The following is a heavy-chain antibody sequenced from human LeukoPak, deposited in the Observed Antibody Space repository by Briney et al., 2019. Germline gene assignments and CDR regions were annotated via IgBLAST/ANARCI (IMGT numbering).Heavy chain of an antibody. CDR3: ATLTVASSFDY. CDR1: GFTISTYG. D-gene: IGHD6-19*01. CDR2: IFGSGDST. V-gene: IGHV3-23*01. J-gene: IGHJ4*02. Sequence: PGGSLRLSCAASGFTISTYGMNWVRQAPRKGLEWVSVIFGSGDSTYYADSVKGRFTISRDNAKNSLYLQMNSLRAEDTAVYYCATLTVASSFDYWGQGTLVTVSS.